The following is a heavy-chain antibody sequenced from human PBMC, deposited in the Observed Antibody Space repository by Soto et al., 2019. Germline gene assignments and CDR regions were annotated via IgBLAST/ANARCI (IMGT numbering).Heavy chain of an antibody. V-gene: IGHV3-74*01. CDR2: TNSDGSST. Sequence: EVQLLESGGGLVQPGGSLRLSCAASGFTISGYWMHWVRQAPGKGLVWVSRTNSDGSSTNYADAVKGRFTISRDNAKNTLYLQMTSLRAEDTAVYYCERDHTYAFDLWERSTLVTVSS. D-gene: IGHD2-2*01. CDR1: GFTISGYW. J-gene: IGHJ2*01. CDR3: ERDHTYAFDL.